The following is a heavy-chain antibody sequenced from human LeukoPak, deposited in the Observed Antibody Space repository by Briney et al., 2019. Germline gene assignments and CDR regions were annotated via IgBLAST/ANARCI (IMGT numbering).Heavy chain of an antibody. J-gene: IGHJ3*02. D-gene: IGHD2-21*02. CDR2: ISGSGGST. Sequence: RPGGSLRLSCAASGFTFSSYAMSWVRQAPGKGLEWVSAISGSGGSTYYADSVKGRFTISRDNSKNTLYLQMNSLRAEDTAVYYCAKAGYCGGDCYSDAFDIWGQGTMVTVSS. V-gene: IGHV3-23*01. CDR1: GFTFSSYA. CDR3: AKAGYCGGDCYSDAFDI.